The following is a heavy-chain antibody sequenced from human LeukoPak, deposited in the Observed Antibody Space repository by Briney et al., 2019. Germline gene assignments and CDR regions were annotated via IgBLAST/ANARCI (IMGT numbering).Heavy chain of an antibody. Sequence: GGSLRLSCAASGFTFSSFEMNWVRQAPGKGLEWVSSISSSSSYIYYADSVKGRFTISRDNAKNSLYLQMNSLRAEDTAVYYCARVPDGDTAMVLSYYFDYWGQGTLVTVSS. D-gene: IGHD5-18*01. J-gene: IGHJ4*02. CDR3: ARVPDGDTAMVLSYYFDY. CDR1: GFTFSSFE. CDR2: ISSSSSYI. V-gene: IGHV3-21*01.